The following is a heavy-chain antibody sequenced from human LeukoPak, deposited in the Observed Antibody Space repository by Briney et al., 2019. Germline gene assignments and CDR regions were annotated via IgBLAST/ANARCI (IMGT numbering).Heavy chain of an antibody. CDR2: VREDGSER. D-gene: IGHD3-3*01. J-gene: IGHJ5*02. V-gene: IGHV3-7*03. CDR3: AKHVLRFLECHFDP. Sequence: GGSLRLSCAVSGFSFSGYWMTWVRQAPGKGLEWVANVREDGSERNYVDSVKGRFTISRDNSKNTLYLQMNSLRAEDTAVYYCAKHVLRFLECHFDPWGQGTLVTVSS. CDR1: GFSFSGYW.